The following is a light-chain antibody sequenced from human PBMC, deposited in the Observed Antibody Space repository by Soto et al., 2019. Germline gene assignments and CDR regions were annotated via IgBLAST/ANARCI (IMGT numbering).Light chain of an antibody. V-gene: IGLV2-14*01. Sequence: QSALTQPASVSGSPGQSITISCTGTSSDVGGYNYVPWYQQHPGKAPKLMIYEVSNRPSGVSNRFSGSKSGNTASLTISGLQAEDEADYYCSSYTSSSTGVFGTGTKGTVL. CDR3: SSYTSSSTGV. J-gene: IGLJ1*01. CDR2: EVS. CDR1: SSDVGGYNY.